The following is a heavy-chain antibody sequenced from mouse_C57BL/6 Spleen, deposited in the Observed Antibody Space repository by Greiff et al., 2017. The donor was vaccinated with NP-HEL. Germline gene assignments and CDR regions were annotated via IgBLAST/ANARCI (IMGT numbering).Heavy chain of an antibody. V-gene: IGHV3-6*01. CDR1: GYSITSGYY. D-gene: IGHD1-1*01. J-gene: IGHJ2*01. CDR2: ISYDGSN. Sequence: EVQLQESGPGLVKPSQSLSLTCSVTGYSITSGYYWNWIRQFPGNKLEWMGYISYDGSNNYNPSLKNRISITRDTSKNQFFLKLNSVTTEDTATYYCARGATVTVFDYWGQGTTLTVSS. CDR3: ARGATVTVFDY.